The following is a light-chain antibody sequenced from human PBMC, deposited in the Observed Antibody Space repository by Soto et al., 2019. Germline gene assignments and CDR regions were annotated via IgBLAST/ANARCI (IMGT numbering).Light chain of an antibody. CDR3: QHYNGYSEA. V-gene: IGKV1-5*03. CDR1: QTISSW. Sequence: DIQMTQSPSTLSGSVGDRVTITCRASQTISSWLAWYQQKPGKAPKLLIYKASTLKSGVPSRFGGSGSGTEFTLTICSLQPDDFATYCLQHYNGYSEAFGQGTKVELK. CDR2: KAS. J-gene: IGKJ1*01.